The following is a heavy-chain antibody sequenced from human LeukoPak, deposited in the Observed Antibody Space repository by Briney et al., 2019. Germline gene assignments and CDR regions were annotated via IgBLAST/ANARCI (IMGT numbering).Heavy chain of an antibody. Sequence: GRSLRLSCAASGSTFDDYAMPWVRQAPGKGLEWVSGISWNSGSIGYADSVKGRFTISRDNAKNSLYLQMNSLRAEDTALYYCAKGVIAAAGIGDNDWFDPWGQGTLVTVSS. CDR2: ISWNSGSI. V-gene: IGHV3-9*01. D-gene: IGHD6-13*01. J-gene: IGHJ5*02. CDR1: GSTFDDYA. CDR3: AKGVIAAAGIGDNDWFDP.